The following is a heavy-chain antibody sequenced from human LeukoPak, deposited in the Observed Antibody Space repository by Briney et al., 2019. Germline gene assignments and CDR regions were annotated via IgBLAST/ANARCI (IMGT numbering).Heavy chain of an antibody. J-gene: IGHJ4*02. CDR2: ISYDGSDI. D-gene: IGHD6-13*01. CDR3: ARGSYSSSWYGGYFDY. Sequence: PGGSLRLSCAASGFTVSTNAMHWVRQAPGKGLEWVAVISYDGSDIYYGDSVKGRFTISRDNSKNTLYLQMNSLRTEDTAVYYCARGSYSSSWYGGYFDYWGQGTLVTVSS. V-gene: IGHV3-30*04. CDR1: GFTVSTNA.